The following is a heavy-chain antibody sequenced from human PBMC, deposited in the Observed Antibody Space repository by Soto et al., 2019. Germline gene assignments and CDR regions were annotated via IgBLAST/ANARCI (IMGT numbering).Heavy chain of an antibody. CDR1: GGSISSSSYY. V-gene: IGHV4-39*01. Sequence: SETLSLTCTVSGGSISSSSYYWGWIRQPPGKGLEWIGSIYYSGSTYYNPSLKSRVTISVDTSKNQFSLKLSSVTAADTAVYYCARIVVVTAIPEYYYYAMDVWGQGTTVT. CDR2: IYYSGST. D-gene: IGHD2-21*02. J-gene: IGHJ6*02. CDR3: ARIVVVTAIPEYYYYAMDV.